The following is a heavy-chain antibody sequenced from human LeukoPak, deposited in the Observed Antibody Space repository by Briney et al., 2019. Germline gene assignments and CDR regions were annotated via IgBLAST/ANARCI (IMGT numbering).Heavy chain of an antibody. CDR2: IYHSGST. D-gene: IGHD2-15*01. CDR3: ATTTHYCSGGSCRNWFDP. J-gene: IGHJ5*02. V-gene: IGHV4-4*02. Sequence: PSETLSLTCAVSGGSISSSNWWSWVRQPPGKGLEWIGEIYHSGSTNYNPSLKSRVTISVDTSKNQFSLKLSSVTAADTAVYYCATTTHYCSGGSCRNWFDPWGQGTLVTVSS. CDR1: GGSISSSNW.